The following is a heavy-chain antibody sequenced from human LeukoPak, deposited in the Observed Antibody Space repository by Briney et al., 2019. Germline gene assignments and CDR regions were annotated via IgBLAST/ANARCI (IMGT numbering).Heavy chain of an antibody. CDR1: GGTFSSYA. V-gene: IGHV1-69*05. Sequence: ASVKVSCKASGGTFSSYAISWVLQAPGQGLEWMGRIIPIFGTANYAQKFQGRVTITTDESTSTAYMELSSLRSEDTAVYYCARSVAGGGYDAFDIWGQGTMVTVSS. CDR2: IIPIFGTA. CDR3: ARSVAGGGYDAFDI. D-gene: IGHD6-19*01. J-gene: IGHJ3*02.